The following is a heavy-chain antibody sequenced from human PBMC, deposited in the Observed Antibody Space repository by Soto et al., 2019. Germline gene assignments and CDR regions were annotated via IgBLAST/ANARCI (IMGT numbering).Heavy chain of an antibody. CDR3: VKHHYSGYFELIYFDY. J-gene: IGHJ4*01. Sequence: PGGSLRLSCAASGFTFSSYAMSWVRQAPGEGLEWVSAISGSGGSTYYADSVKGRFTISRDNSKNTLFLQMNSLRAEDTAVYYCVKHHYSGYFELIYFDYWGHGTLVTVSS. CDR1: GFTFSSYA. V-gene: IGHV3-23*01. D-gene: IGHD2-21*01. CDR2: ISGSGGST.